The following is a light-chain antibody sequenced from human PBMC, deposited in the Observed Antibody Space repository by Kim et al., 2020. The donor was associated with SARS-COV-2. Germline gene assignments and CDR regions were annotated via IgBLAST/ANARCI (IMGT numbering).Light chain of an antibody. J-gene: IGLJ2*01. CDR2: EDS. CDR1: ALPTKY. CDR3: YSTDSSDDHRV. Sequence: SPGQTARITCSGDALPTKYVHWYQQKSGQAPVLVIYEDSKRPSGIPERFSGSISGTMATLTISGAQVGDEADYYCYSTDSSDDHRVFGGGTQLTVL. V-gene: IGLV3-10*01.